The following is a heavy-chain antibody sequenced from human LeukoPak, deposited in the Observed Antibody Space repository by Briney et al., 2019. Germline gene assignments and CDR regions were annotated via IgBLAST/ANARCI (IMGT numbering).Heavy chain of an antibody. CDR1: GFTFSSYS. CDR2: ISSSGSYI. CDR3: ASRSLGSYFSRVDY. D-gene: IGHD1-26*01. J-gene: IGHJ4*02. V-gene: IGHV3-21*01. Sequence: PGGSLTLSCAASGFTFSSYSMNWVRQAPGKGLEWVSSISSSGSYIYYADSVKGRSTILREHAKNSLHLQMNSMRADDPAVYYGASRSLGSYFSRVDYWGQGTLVTVSS.